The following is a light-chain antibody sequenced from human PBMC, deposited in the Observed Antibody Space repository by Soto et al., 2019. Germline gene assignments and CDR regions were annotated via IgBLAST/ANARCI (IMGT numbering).Light chain of an antibody. CDR2: DVT. CDR3: CSYTSSTSYV. V-gene: IGLV2-14*01. Sequence: QSVLTQPASGSGSPGQWITISCTRTRSDVGGYNFVTWYQQYPGKAPKLVIHDVTRRPSGVSNRFSGSKSGTTASLTISGLQAEDEADYYCCSYTSSTSYVFGTGTKVTVL. J-gene: IGLJ1*01. CDR1: RSDVGGYNF.